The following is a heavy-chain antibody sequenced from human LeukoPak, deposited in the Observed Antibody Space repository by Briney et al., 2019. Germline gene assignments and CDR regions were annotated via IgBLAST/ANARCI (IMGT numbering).Heavy chain of an antibody. D-gene: IGHD4/OR15-4a*01. CDR1: GFTFSSYE. CDR2: ISSSGSTI. Sequence: GGSLRLSCAASGFTFSSYEMNWVRQAPGKGLKWVSYISSSGSTIYYADSVKGRFTISRDNAKNSLYLQMNSLRAEDTAVYYCARVRDYYYYGMDVWGQGTTVTVSS. CDR3: ARVRDYYYYGMDV. J-gene: IGHJ6*02. V-gene: IGHV3-48*03.